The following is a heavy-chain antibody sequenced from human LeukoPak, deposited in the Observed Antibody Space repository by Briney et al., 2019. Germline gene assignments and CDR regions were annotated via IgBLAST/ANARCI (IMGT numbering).Heavy chain of an antibody. V-gene: IGHV3-30*04. J-gene: IGHJ6*04. CDR1: GFTFSSYP. CDR2: ISYEGITK. D-gene: IGHD3-10*01. CDR3: AIQGRTFGSGTLDV. Sequence: GGSLRLSCAVSGFTFSSYPMHWVRQAPGKGLDWVAIISYEGITKSYADSVKGRFTISRDNSKNTLYLQMNSLRSEDTAVYYCAIQGRTFGSGTLDVWGKGTTVTVSS.